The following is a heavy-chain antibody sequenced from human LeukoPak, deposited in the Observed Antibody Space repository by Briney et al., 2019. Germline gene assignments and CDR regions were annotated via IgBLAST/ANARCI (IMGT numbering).Heavy chain of an antibody. CDR2: ISYDGSNK. CDR3: AKDGGSYSFDY. V-gene: IGHV3-30*18. CDR1: AFTFSSYG. J-gene: IGHJ4*02. D-gene: IGHD1-26*01. Sequence: GRSLRLSCAASAFTFSSYGMQWVRQAPGKGLEWMAVISYDGSNKYYADSVKGRFTISRDNSKNTLYLQMNSLRAEDTAVYYCAKDGGSYSFDYWGQGTLVTVSS.